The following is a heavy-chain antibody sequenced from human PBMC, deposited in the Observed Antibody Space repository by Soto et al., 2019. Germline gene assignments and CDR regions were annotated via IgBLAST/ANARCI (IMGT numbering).Heavy chain of an antibody. CDR1: GGSISSGGYY. J-gene: IGHJ6*02. D-gene: IGHD2-21*01. Sequence: PSETLPLTWTVSGGSISSGGYYWYWIRKHPGKGLEWIGYIYYSGTTYYNPSLKSRVTISVDTSKNQFSLKLSSVTAADTAVYYCAASCVACGGFNYYGMDVWGQGTTVTVSS. V-gene: IGHV4-31*02. CDR2: IYYSGTT. CDR3: AASCVACGGFNYYGMDV.